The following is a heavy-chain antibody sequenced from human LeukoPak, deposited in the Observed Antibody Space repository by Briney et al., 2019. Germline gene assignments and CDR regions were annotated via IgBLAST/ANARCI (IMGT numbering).Heavy chain of an antibody. CDR3: ARDRVVIPYYYGMDV. V-gene: IGHV1-46*01. CDR1: GYTFTSYY. D-gene: IGHD3-3*01. CDR2: INPSGGST. Sequence: ASVKVSYKASGYTFTSYYMHWVRQAPGQGLEWMGIINPSGGSTSYAQKFQGRVTMTRDTSTSTVYMELSSLRSEDTAVYYCARDRVVIPYYYGMDVWGQGTTVTVSS. J-gene: IGHJ6*02.